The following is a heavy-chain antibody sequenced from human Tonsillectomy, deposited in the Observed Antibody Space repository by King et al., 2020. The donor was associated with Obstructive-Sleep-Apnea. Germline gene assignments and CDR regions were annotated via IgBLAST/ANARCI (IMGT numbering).Heavy chain of an antibody. V-gene: IGHV3-30*02. CDR1: GFTFSSYG. D-gene: IGHD3-10*01. CDR2: IRYDGSNK. CDR3: AKENKDGVWFGDPGAFDI. J-gene: IGHJ3*02. Sequence: QVQLVESGGGVVQPGGSLRLSCAASGFTFSSYGMHWVRQAPGKGLEWVAFIRYDGSNKYYADSVKGRFTISRDNSKNTLYMQMNSLRAEDTAVYYCAKENKDGVWFGDPGAFDIWGQGTMVTVSS.